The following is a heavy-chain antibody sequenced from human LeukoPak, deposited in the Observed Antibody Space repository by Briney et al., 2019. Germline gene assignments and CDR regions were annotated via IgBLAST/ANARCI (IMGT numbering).Heavy chain of an antibody. CDR3: AKDWNSSGYIDAFDI. J-gene: IGHJ3*02. CDR1: GFTVSDNY. Sequence: PGGSLRLSCAASGFTVSDNYMTWVRQAPGKGLEWVSAISGSGGSTYYADSVKGRFTISRDNSKNTLYLQMNSLRAEDTAVYYCAKDWNSSGYIDAFDIWGQGTMVTVSS. CDR2: ISGSGGST. D-gene: IGHD3-22*01. V-gene: IGHV3-23*01.